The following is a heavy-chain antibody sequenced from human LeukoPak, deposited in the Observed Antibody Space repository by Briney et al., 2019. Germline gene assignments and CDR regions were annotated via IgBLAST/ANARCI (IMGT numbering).Heavy chain of an antibody. J-gene: IGHJ5*02. D-gene: IGHD6-13*01. CDR3: ATGDKQLVFKRRKGGFDP. CDR1: GFTFSSYS. CDR2: ISSSSSYI. V-gene: IGHV3-21*01. Sequence: GGSLRLSCAASGFTFSSYSMNWVRQAPGKGLEWVSSISSSSSYIYYADSLKGRFTISRHNAKKSVYLQMNSLRAEDTAVYYCATGDKQLVFKRRKGGFDPWGQGTLVTVSS.